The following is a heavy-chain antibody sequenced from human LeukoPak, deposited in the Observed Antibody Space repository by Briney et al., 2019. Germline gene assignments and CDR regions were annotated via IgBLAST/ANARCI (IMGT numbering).Heavy chain of an antibody. V-gene: IGHV4-61*01. Sequence: SETLSLTRTVSGGSVSSGSYYWSWIRQPPGKGLEWIGYIYYSGSTNYNPSLKSRVTISVDTSKNQFSLKLSSVTAADTAVYYRASRYCSSTSCYYDYFDYWGQGTLVTVSS. J-gene: IGHJ4*02. CDR3: ASRYCSSTSCYYDYFDY. CDR2: IYYSGST. D-gene: IGHD2-2*01. CDR1: GGSVSSGSYY.